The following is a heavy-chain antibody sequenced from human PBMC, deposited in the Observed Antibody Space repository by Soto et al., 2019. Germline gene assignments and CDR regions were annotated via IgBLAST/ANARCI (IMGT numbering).Heavy chain of an antibody. CDR2: INAGNGNK. Sequence: ASGKVSCKASGYTFTSYAMHWVRQAPGQRLEGRGWINAGNGNKKYSQKFQGRVSITRATSAGTAYMELSSRRSEDTAVDYGARVVNGHSSLSEFLHYWGQGTLVTVSS. V-gene: IGHV1-3*01. CDR1: GYTFTSYA. CDR3: ARVVNGHSSLSEFLHY. D-gene: IGHD3-10*01. J-gene: IGHJ4*02.